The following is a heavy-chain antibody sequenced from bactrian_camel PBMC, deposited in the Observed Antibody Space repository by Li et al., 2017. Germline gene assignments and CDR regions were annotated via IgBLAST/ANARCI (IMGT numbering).Heavy chain of an antibody. J-gene: IGHJ4*01. V-gene: IGHV3S53*01. CDR3: AVDRSRYDCASGSWSKSSEYNY. Sequence: HVQLVESGGGSVQTGGSLRLSCAASRFTPYMGWFRQAPGQKREGVAAIERSGKITYAGSVLGRFTISQDNAKNTVYLQMNVLKPEDTAVYYCAVDRSRYDCASGSWSKSSEYNYWGQGTQVTVS. D-gene: IGHD3*01. CDR2: IERSGKI. CDR1: RFTPY.